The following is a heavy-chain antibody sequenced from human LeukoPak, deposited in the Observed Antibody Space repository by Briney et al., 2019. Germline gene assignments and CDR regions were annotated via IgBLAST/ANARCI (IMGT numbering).Heavy chain of an antibody. D-gene: IGHD1-26*01. Sequence: GGSLRLSCAASGFTFSSYAMHWVRQAPGKGLEWVAVISYDGSNKYYADSVKGRFTISRDNSKNTLYLQMNSLRAEDTAVYYCARDNGASGSYYMEQDAFDIWGQGTMVTVSS. CDR2: ISYDGSNK. CDR1: GFTFSSYA. J-gene: IGHJ3*02. CDR3: ARDNGASGSYYMEQDAFDI. V-gene: IGHV3-30-3*01.